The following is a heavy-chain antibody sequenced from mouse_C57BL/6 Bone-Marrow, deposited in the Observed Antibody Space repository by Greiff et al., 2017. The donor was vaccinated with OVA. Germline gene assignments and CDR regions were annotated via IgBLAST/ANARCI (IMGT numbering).Heavy chain of an antibody. CDR3: AGTGYWYFDV. CDR1: GYTFTSYW. V-gene: IGHV1-55*01. CDR2: IYPGSGST. Sequence: QVQLKQPGAELVKPGASVKMSCKASGYTFTSYWITWVKQRPGQGLEWIGDIYPGSGSTNYTEKFKSKATLTVDTSSSTAYMQLSSLTSEDSAVYYCAGTGYWYFDVWGTGTTVTVSS. J-gene: IGHJ1*03. D-gene: IGHD4-1*01.